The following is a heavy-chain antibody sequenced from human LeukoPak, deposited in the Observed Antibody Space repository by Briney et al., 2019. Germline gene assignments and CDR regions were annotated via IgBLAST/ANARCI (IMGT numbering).Heavy chain of an antibody. J-gene: IGHJ4*02. CDR1: GYSISSGYY. CDR2: IYHSGST. Sequence: SETLSLTCAVSGYSISSGYYWGWIRQPPGKGLEWIGSIYHSGSTYYNPSLKSRVTISVDTSKNQFSLKLSSVTAADTAVYYCAREDVDTAMVLDYWGQGTLVTVSS. CDR3: AREDVDTAMVLDY. V-gene: IGHV4-38-2*02. D-gene: IGHD5-18*01.